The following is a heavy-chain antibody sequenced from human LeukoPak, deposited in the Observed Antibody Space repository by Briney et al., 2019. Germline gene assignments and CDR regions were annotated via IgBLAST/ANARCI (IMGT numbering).Heavy chain of an antibody. Sequence: ASVKVSCKASGYTFTSYGISWVRQAPGQGLEWMGWISAYNGNTDYAQKLQGRVTMTTDTPTSTAYMELRSLRSDDTAVYYCARDVGCSGGSCYPVYFDYWGQGTLVTVSS. V-gene: IGHV1-18*01. CDR2: ISAYNGNT. CDR1: GYTFTSYG. D-gene: IGHD2-15*01. J-gene: IGHJ4*02. CDR3: ARDVGCSGGSCYPVYFDY.